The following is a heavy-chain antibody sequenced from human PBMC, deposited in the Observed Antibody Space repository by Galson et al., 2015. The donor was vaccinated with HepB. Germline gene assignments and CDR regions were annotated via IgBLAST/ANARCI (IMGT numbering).Heavy chain of an antibody. Sequence: SLRLSCAASGFTFDDYAMHWVRQAPGKGLEWVSLISWDGGSTYYADSVKGRFTISRDNSKNSLYLQMNSLRAEDTALYYCAKAVDGWSNQNDAFDIWGQGTMVTVSS. CDR2: ISWDGGST. D-gene: IGHD5-24*01. CDR1: GFTFDDYA. V-gene: IGHV3-43D*03. CDR3: AKAVDGWSNQNDAFDI. J-gene: IGHJ3*02.